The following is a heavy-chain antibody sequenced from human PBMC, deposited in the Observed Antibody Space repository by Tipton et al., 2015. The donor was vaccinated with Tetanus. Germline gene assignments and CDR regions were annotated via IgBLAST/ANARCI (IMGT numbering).Heavy chain of an antibody. CDR2: IYQTDST. CDR1: GGLITTGGYS. D-gene: IGHD3-22*01. Sequence: TLSLTCAVSGGLITTGGYSWGWIRQTPGQGLEWIGYIYQTDSTYYNPSLRSRVTMSVDTSKNQFSLQLSSMTAADTAVVFCARSFFDGSGYKIDNWGQGTLVTVSS. CDR3: ARSFFDGSGYKIDN. V-gene: IGHV4-30-2*01. J-gene: IGHJ4*02.